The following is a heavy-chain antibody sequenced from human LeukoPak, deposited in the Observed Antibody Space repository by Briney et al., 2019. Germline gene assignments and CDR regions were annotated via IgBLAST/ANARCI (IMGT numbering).Heavy chain of an antibody. CDR2: FDPEDGET. V-gene: IGHV1-24*01. CDR3: ATATRYYYDSSGYYPRWFDP. D-gene: IGHD3-22*01. CDR1: GYTLTELS. Sequence: GASVKVSCKVSGYTLTELSMHWVRQAPGKGLEWMGGFDPEDGETIYAQKFQGRVTMTEDTSTDTAYMELSSLRSEDTAVYYCATATRYYYDSSGYYPRWFDPWGQGTLVTVSS. J-gene: IGHJ5*02.